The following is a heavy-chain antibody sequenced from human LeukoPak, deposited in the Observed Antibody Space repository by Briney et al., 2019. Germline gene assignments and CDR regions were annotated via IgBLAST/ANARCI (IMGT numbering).Heavy chain of an antibody. J-gene: IGHJ3*02. Sequence: GSLRLSCAASGFTFSSYAMSWVRQAPGKGLEWIGNIYYSGSTYYNPSLKSRVTISVAMSKNQFSLKLSSVTATDTAVYYCARFYYDSSGYYYEYDAFDIWGQGTMVTVSS. CDR3: ARFYYDSSGYYYEYDAFDI. CDR2: IYYSGST. V-gene: IGHV4-39*01. CDR1: GFTFSSYA. D-gene: IGHD3-22*01.